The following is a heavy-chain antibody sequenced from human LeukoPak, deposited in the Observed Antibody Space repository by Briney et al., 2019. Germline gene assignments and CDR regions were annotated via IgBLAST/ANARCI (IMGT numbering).Heavy chain of an antibody. CDR1: GYTFTGYY. CDR2: INPNSGGT. J-gene: IGHJ4*02. CDR3: ARVIISYRGSGESWYYFDY. V-gene: IGHV1-2*02. Sequence: ASVKVSCKASGYTFTGYYMHWVRQAPGQGLEWMGWINPNSGGTNYAQKLQDRVTMTTDTSTSTAYMELRSLRSDDTAVYYCARVIISYRGSGESWYYFDYWGQGTLVTVSS. D-gene: IGHD3-10*01.